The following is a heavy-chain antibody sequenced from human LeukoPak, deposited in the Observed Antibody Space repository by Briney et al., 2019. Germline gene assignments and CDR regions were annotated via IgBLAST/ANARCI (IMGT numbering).Heavy chain of an antibody. CDR3: ARDTEGYCSSTSCYAGYYYGMDV. D-gene: IGHD2-2*01. CDR1: GFTFSSYS. J-gene: IGHJ6*02. V-gene: IGHV3-21*01. CDR2: ISSSSSYK. Sequence: GGSLRLSCAASGFTFSSYSMNWVRQAPGKGLEWVSSISSSSSYKYYADSVKGRFTISRDNAKNSLYLQMNSLRAEDTAVYYCARDTEGYCSSTSCYAGYYYGMDVWGQGTTVTVSS.